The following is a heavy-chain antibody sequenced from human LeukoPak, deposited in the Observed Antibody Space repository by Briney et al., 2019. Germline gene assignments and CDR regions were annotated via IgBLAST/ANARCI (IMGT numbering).Heavy chain of an antibody. CDR1: GFTFRNAR. CDR2: LKIKTEGGNT. V-gene: IGHV3-15*01. Sequence: PGGSLRLSCEGSGFTFRNARLSWVRQGPGKGLEWVGRLKIKTEGGNTDYAAPVEGRFSISRDDSTDTLYLHMSRLKTEDTAVYYCTPDLRHDIMTGYYFYYYMDVWGKGTTVTVSS. D-gene: IGHD3-9*01. J-gene: IGHJ6*03. CDR3: TPDLRHDIMTGYYFYYYMDV.